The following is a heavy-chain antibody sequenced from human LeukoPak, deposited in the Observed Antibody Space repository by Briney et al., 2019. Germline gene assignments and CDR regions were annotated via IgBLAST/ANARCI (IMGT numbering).Heavy chain of an antibody. CDR3: ARRTLRSGEAMDY. CDR2: IYYSGST. D-gene: IGHD3-16*01. Sequence: SETLSLTCTVSGGSISSYYWSWIRQPPGKGLEWIGYIYYSGSTNYNPSLKSRVTISVDTSKNQFSLKLSSVTAADTAVYYCARRTLRSGEAMDYWGQGTLVTVSS. CDR1: GGSISSYY. V-gene: IGHV4-59*08. J-gene: IGHJ4*02.